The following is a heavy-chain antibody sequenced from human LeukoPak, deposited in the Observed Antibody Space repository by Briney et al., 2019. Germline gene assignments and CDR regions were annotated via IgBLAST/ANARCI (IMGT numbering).Heavy chain of an antibody. V-gene: IGHV3-66*01. CDR2: IYSGGST. D-gene: IGHD5-18*01. Sequence: PGGSLRLSCAASGFTVSSNYMSWVRQAPGKGLEWVSVIYSGGSTYYADSVKGRFTISRDNSKNTLYLQMNSLRAEDTAVYYCATPGAVDTAMAVFDYWGQGTLVTVSS. J-gene: IGHJ4*02. CDR1: GFTVSSNY. CDR3: ATPGAVDTAMAVFDY.